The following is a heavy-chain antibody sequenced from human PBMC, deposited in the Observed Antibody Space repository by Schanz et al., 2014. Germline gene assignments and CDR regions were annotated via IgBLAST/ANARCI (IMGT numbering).Heavy chain of an antibody. Sequence: QLQLQESGPGLVKPSETLSLTCTVSGGSISSSSYYWGWIRQPPGKGLEWIGSIYASGGTYYNPSLKSRVPISVDPSKNLFSLRLSSVTAADTAVYFCARRGIGGTYYREPFDYWGQGTLVTVSS. V-gene: IGHV4-39*01. CDR1: GGSISSSSYY. CDR2: IYASGGT. CDR3: ARRGIGGTYYREPFDY. J-gene: IGHJ4*02. D-gene: IGHD1-26*01.